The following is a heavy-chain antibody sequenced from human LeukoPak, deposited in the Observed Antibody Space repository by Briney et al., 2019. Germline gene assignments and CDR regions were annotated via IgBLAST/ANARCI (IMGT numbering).Heavy chain of an antibody. V-gene: IGHV4-34*01. CDR2: INHSGST. CDR1: GGSFSGYY. J-gene: IGHJ4*02. CDR3: ASSLYSSGPKKDY. Sequence: PSETLSLTCAVYGGSFSGYYWSWIRQPPGKGLEWIGEINHSGSTNYNPSLKSRVTISVDTSKNQFSLKLSSVTAADTAVYYCASSLYSSGPKKDYWGQGTLVTVSP. D-gene: IGHD6-19*01.